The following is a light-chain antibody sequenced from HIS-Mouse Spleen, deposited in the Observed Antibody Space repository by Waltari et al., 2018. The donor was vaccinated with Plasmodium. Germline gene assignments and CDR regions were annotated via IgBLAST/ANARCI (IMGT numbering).Light chain of an antibody. J-gene: IGLJ3*02. Sequence: SYELTQPLSVSVALGQTARITCGGNHNRRKYVHWFQQKPGQAPVLVIYGDSNRPSGIPERFSGSNSGNTATLTISRAQAGDEADYYCQVWDSSTVFGGGTKLTVL. CDR1: HNRRKY. CDR2: GDS. CDR3: QVWDSSTV. V-gene: IGLV3-9*01.